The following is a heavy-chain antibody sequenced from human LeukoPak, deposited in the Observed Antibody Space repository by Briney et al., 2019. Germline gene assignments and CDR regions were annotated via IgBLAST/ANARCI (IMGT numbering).Heavy chain of an antibody. D-gene: IGHD1-1*01. Sequence: PGGSLRLSCAASGFTFSNFWMTWVRQAPGKGLEWVSYISSSGSTIYYADSVKGRFTISRDNAKNSLYLQMNSLRAEDTAVYYCAREELEAFDYWGQGTLVTVSS. J-gene: IGHJ4*02. V-gene: IGHV3-11*01. CDR1: GFTFSNFW. CDR3: AREELEAFDY. CDR2: ISSSGSTI.